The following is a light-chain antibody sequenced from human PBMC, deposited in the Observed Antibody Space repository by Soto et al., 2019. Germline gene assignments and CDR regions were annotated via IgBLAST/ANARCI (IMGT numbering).Light chain of an antibody. CDR1: SSEVGSYNL. V-gene: IGLV2-23*01. CDR3: CSYAGSSTYV. Sequence: QSALTQPASVSGSPGQSITISCTGTSSEVGSYNLVSWYQQHPGKASKLMIYEGSKRPSGVSNRFSGSKSGNTASLTISGLQAEDEADYYCCSYAGSSTYVFGTGTKVTVL. J-gene: IGLJ1*01. CDR2: EGS.